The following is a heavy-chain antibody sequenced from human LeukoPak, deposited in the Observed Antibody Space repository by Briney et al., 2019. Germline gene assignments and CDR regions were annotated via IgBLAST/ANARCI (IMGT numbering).Heavy chain of an antibody. J-gene: IGHJ4*02. Sequence: PGGSLRLSCAASGFTFSSYGMHWVRQAPGKGLEWVAVISYDGSNKYYADSVKGRFTISRDNSKNTLYLQMNSLRAEDTAVYYCAFCRGGSCSFFDYGGREPLVTVSS. D-gene: IGHD2-15*01. CDR1: GFTFSSYG. V-gene: IGHV3-30*03. CDR2: ISYDGSNK. CDR3: AFCRGGSCSFFDY.